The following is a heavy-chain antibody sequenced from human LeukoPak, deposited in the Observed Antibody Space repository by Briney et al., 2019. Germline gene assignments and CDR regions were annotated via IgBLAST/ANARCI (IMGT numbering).Heavy chain of an antibody. V-gene: IGHV3-23*01. CDR2: ISGSGGST. CDR1: GFIVNTTY. CDR3: AKDRAYYGAWSYYFDY. J-gene: IGHJ4*02. D-gene: IGHD4-17*01. Sequence: GGSLRLSCAASGFIVNTTYMSWVRQAPGKGLEWVSAISGSGGSTYYADSVKGRFTISRDNSKNTLYLQMNSLRAEDTAVYYCAKDRAYYGAWSYYFDYWGQGTLVTVSS.